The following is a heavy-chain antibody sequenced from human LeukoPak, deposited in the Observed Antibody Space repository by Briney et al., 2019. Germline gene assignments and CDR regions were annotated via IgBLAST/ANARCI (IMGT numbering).Heavy chain of an antibody. CDR1: GFTFSSYA. V-gene: IGHV3-23*01. CDR3: ANSPPMIVVDSWLDP. CDR2: ISGSGGST. J-gene: IGHJ5*02. D-gene: IGHD3-22*01. Sequence: GSLRLSCAASGFTFSSYAMSWVRPAPGKGLEWVSAISGSGGSTYYADSVKGRFTISRDNSKNTLYLQMNSLRAEDTAVYYCANSPPMIVVDSWLDPWGQGTLVTVSS.